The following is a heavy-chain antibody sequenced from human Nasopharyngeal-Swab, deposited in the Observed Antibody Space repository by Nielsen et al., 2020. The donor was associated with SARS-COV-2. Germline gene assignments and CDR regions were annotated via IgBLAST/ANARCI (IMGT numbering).Heavy chain of an antibody. CDR2: ISYDGSNK. Sequence: GESLKISCAASGFAFISYAMHWVRQAPGKGLEWVAVISYDGSNKYYADSVKGRFTISRDNSKNTLYLQMNSLRAEDTAVYYCAKPYYYDSSGYYLDVWGKGTTVTVSS. D-gene: IGHD3-22*01. V-gene: IGHV3-30*18. J-gene: IGHJ6*03. CDR3: AKPYYYDSSGYYLDV. CDR1: GFAFISYA.